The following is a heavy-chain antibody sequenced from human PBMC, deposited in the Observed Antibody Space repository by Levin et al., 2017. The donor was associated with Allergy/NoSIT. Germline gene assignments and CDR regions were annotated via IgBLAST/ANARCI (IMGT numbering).Heavy chain of an antibody. CDR1: RGSISSGSYY. D-gene: IGHD1-14*01. V-gene: IGHV4-61*02. CDR2: IYSSGSA. Sequence: SQTLSLTCKVSRGSISSGSYYWSWIRQPAAKGLEWIGRIYSSGSANYNPSLKSRVTISVDTSKNQFSLKLSSVTAADPAVYYCARAEVGSEHWGQGTLVPVSS. J-gene: IGHJ4*02. CDR3: ARAEVGSEH.